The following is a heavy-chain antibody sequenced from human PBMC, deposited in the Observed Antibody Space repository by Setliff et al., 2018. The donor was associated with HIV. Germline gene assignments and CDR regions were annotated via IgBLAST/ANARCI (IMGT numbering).Heavy chain of an antibody. CDR1: GHTFTNYD. CDR2: MNPNSGVS. D-gene: IGHD3-10*01. J-gene: IGHJ6*02. V-gene: IGHV1-8*01. CDR3: ARGKGVGGVIITGGLDV. Sequence: GASVKVSCKPSGHTFTNYDIHWMRRATGQGLEWMGWMNPNSGVSGYALKFHDRVTMTRDTSITTAYMELSSLTSEDTAAYYCARGKGVGGVIITGGLDVWGQGTTVTVSS.